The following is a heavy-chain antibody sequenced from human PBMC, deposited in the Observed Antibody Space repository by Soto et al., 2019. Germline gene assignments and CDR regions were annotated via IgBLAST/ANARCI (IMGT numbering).Heavy chain of an antibody. Sequence: GSLRLSCAASGFTFSSYWMSWVRQAPGKGLEWVANIKQDGSEKYYVDSVEGRFTISRDNAKNSLYLQMNSLRAEDTAVYYCARVLSIAAAGNYYYYGMDVWGQGTTVTVSS. CDR3: ARVLSIAAAGNYYYYGMDV. J-gene: IGHJ6*02. D-gene: IGHD6-13*01. CDR2: IKQDGSEK. CDR1: GFTFSSYW. V-gene: IGHV3-7*05.